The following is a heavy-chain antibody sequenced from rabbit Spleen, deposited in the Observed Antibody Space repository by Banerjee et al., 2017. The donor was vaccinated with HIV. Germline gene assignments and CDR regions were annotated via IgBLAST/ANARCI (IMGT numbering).Heavy chain of an antibody. CDR1: GIDFSSSYY. D-gene: IGHD4-2*01. J-gene: IGHJ4*01. V-gene: IGHV1S40*01. CDR3: ARSPSIGSNL. CDR2: MDIGRSGTT. Sequence: QSLEESGGGLVKPGASLALTCTASGIDFSSSYYMYWVRQAPGKGLEWIACMDIGRSGTTYYASWAKGRFPISKTSSTTVTLQMTSLTAADTATYFCARSPSIGSNLWGQGTLVTVS.